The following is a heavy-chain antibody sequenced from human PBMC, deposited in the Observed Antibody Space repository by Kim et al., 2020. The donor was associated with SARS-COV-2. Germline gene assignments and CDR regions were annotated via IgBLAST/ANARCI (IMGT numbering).Heavy chain of an antibody. CDR2: ISGSGGST. Sequence: GGSLRLSCAASGFTFSSYAMSWVRQAPGKGLEWVSAISGSGGSTYYADSVKGRFTISRDNSKNTLYLQMNSLRAEDTAVYYCAKSLVVVVVAARVFDYWGQGTLVTVSS. V-gene: IGHV3-23*01. CDR1: GFTFSSYA. CDR3: AKSLVVVVVAARVFDY. J-gene: IGHJ4*02. D-gene: IGHD2-15*01.